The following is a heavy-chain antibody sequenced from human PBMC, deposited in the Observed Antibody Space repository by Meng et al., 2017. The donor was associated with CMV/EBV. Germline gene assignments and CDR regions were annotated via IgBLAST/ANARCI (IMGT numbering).Heavy chain of an antibody. CDR1: GGSISSSSYY. Sequence: GSLRLSCTVSGGSISSSSYYWGWIRQPPGKGLEWIGSIYYSGSTYYNPSLKSRVTISVDTSKNQFSLKLSSVTAADTAVYYCARAKGYCSSTSCYDNWFDPWGQGTLVTVSS. D-gene: IGHD2-2*01. V-gene: IGHV4-39*07. CDR2: IYYSGST. CDR3: ARAKGYCSSTSCYDNWFDP. J-gene: IGHJ5*02.